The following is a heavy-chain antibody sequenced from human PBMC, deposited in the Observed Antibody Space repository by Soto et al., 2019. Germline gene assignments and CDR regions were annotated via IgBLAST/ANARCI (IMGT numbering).Heavy chain of an antibody. CDR1: GGTFSSYA. CDR3: AYRGLGRMTTVTHFDY. V-gene: IGHV1-69*12. J-gene: IGHJ4*02. CDR2: IIPIFGTA. D-gene: IGHD4-4*01. Sequence: QVQLVQSGAEVKKPGSSVKVSCKASGGTFSSYAISWVRQAPGQGLEWMGGIIPIFGTANYAQKFQGRVTITAYESTSTAYIELISLRSEAKAVYYCAYRGLGRMTTVTHFDYWGQGTLVTVSS.